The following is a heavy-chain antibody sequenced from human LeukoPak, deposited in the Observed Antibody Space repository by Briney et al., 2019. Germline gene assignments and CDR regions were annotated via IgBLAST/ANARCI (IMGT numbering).Heavy chain of an antibody. CDR1: GFTFSSYA. V-gene: IGHV3-23*01. CDR3: AKDSPRYYYGSGSYPNVFDY. Sequence: GGSLRLSCTASGFTFSSYAVCWVCHAPAQGLEWVSAISGSYGYTYYADSVKGRFTISRVNSKNTLYLQMNSLRAEDTAVYYCAKDSPRYYYGSGSYPNVFDYWGQGTLVTVSS. CDR2: ISGSYGYT. D-gene: IGHD3-10*01. J-gene: IGHJ4*02.